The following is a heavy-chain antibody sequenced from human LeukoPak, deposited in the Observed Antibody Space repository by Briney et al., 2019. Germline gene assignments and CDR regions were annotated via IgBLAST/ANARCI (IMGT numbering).Heavy chain of an antibody. V-gene: IGHV1-46*03. CDR3: ARGWYCSSTSCSEPHY. CDR1: GYTFTSYY. Sequence: ASVKVSCKASGYTFTSYYMHWVRQAPGQGLEWMGIINPSGRSTSYAQKFQGRVTMTRDTSTSTFYMELSSLRSEDTAVYYCARGWYCSSTSCSEPHYWGQGTLVTVSS. CDR2: INPSGRST. D-gene: IGHD2-2*01. J-gene: IGHJ4*02.